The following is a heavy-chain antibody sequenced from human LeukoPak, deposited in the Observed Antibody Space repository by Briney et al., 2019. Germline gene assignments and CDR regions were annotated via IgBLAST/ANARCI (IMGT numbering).Heavy chain of an antibody. J-gene: IGHJ5*02. D-gene: IGHD3-16*01. Sequence: PSQTLSLTCTVSGGSISNGDYYWSWIRQPPGKGLEGIGSIYNRGNTYYSPSLKSRVSISIDTSKNQFSLKLNSVTAADTAVYYCARHYGPWGQGTLVTVSS. V-gene: IGHV4-30-4*01. CDR2: IYNRGNT. CDR1: GGSISNGDYY. CDR3: ARHYGP.